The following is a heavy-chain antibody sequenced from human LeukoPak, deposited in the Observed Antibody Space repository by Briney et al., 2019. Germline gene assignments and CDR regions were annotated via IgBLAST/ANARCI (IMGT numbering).Heavy chain of an antibody. D-gene: IGHD5-12*01. Sequence: SETLSLTCAVYGGYFSGYYWSWIRQPPGKGLEWIGEINHSGSTNYNPSLKSRVTISVDTSKNQFSLKLSSVTAADTAVYYCAKKLRPGYFDYWGQGTLVTVSS. CDR1: GGYFSGYY. J-gene: IGHJ4*02. CDR2: INHSGST. CDR3: AKKLRPGYFDY. V-gene: IGHV4-34*01.